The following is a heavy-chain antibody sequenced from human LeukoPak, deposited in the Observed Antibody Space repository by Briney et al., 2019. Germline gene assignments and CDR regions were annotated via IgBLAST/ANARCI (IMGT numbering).Heavy chain of an antibody. D-gene: IGHD5-18*01. CDR1: GFTFGDHA. J-gene: IGHJ6*02. Sequence: AGGSLRLSCTAFGFTFGDHAMSWVRQAPGKGLEWVGFIRSKAYGSTTEYAASVKGRFTISREDSISIAYLQMNSLKTEDTAVYYCTRGPIQLWLYSGIDVWGQGTTVIVSS. CDR3: TRGPIQLWLYSGIDV. CDR2: IRSKAYGSTT. V-gene: IGHV3-49*04.